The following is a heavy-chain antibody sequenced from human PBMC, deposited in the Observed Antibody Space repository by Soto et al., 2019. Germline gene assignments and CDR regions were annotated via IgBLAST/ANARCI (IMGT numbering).Heavy chain of an antibody. V-gene: IGHV4-59*08. Sequence: SETLSLTCTVSGGSISSYYWSWIRQPPGKGLEWIGYIYYSGSTNYNPSLKSRVTISVDTSKNQFSLKLSSVTAADTAVYYCARHFVYYYDSSGYLYWFDPWGQGTLVTVSS. D-gene: IGHD3-22*01. J-gene: IGHJ5*02. CDR3: ARHFVYYYDSSGYLYWFDP. CDR1: GGSISSYY. CDR2: IYYSGST.